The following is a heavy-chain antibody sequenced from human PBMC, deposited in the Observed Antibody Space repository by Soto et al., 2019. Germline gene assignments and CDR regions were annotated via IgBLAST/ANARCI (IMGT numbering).Heavy chain of an antibody. V-gene: IGHV4-59*08. Sequence: SETLSLTCTVSGGSISSYYWSWIRQPPGKGLECIGYIYYSGSTNYNPSLKSRVTISVDTSKNQFSLKLSSVTAADTAVYYCANRTRYLGGFDYWGQGTLVTVTS. CDR3: ANRTRYLGGFDY. CDR1: GGSISSYY. D-gene: IGHD3-16*01. J-gene: IGHJ4*02. CDR2: IYYSGST.